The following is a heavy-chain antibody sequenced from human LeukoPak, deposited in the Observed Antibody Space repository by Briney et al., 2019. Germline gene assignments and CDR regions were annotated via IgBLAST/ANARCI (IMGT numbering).Heavy chain of an antibody. CDR2: IYTSGST. CDR1: GGSISSYY. J-gene: IGHJ4*02. Sequence: AETLSLTCTVSGGSISSYYWSWIRQPAGKGLEWIGRIYTSGSTNYNPSLKSRVTMSVDTSKNQFSLKLSSVTAADTAVYYCARVGSSSWLWYFDYWGQGTLVTVSS. D-gene: IGHD6-13*01. CDR3: ARVGSSSWLWYFDY. V-gene: IGHV4-4*07.